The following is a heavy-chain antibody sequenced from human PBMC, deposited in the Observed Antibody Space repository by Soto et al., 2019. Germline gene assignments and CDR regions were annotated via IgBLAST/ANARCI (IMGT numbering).Heavy chain of an antibody. CDR3: AGDVHYYASDY. J-gene: IGHJ4*02. CDR2: ISGSGSDI. Sequence: GGCLRLSCATSGFAFSDHYMTWIRQAPGKGLEWISYISGSGSDIYYADSVKGRFTVSRDNAKNSLYLQMSSLRAEDTAVYYCAGDVHYYASDYWGQGTLVTVS. D-gene: IGHD3-10*01. V-gene: IGHV3-11*01. CDR1: GFAFSDHY.